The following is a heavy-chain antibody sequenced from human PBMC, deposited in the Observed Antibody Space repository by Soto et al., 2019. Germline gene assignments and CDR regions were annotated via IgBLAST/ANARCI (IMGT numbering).Heavy chain of an antibody. Sequence: GGSLGLSCVASGFTFYSYAMSWVGQAPGKGLEWVSAISSSAGSTYYADSVEGRFTISRDNSKNTLYLQMSSLRAEDTAVYYCAKYRGVDILTGYYDYYGMDVWGPGTTVTVSS. CDR1: GFTFYSYA. V-gene: IGHV3-23*01. D-gene: IGHD3-9*01. J-gene: IGHJ6*02. CDR3: AKYRGVDILTGYYDYYGMDV. CDR2: ISSSAGST.